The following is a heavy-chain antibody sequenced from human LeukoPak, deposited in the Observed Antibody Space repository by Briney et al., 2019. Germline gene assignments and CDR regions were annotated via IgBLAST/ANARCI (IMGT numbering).Heavy chain of an antibody. CDR2: INPNSGGT. CDR1: GYTFTCYY. CDR3: ARDWNLITIFGVVTSYYFDY. J-gene: IGHJ4*02. D-gene: IGHD3-3*01. V-gene: IGHV1-2*02. Sequence: ASVKVSCKASGYTFTCYYMHWVRQAPGQGLEWMGWINPNSGGTNYAQKFQGRVTMTRDTSISTAYMELSRLRSDDTAVYYCARDWNLITIFGVVTSYYFDYWGQGTLVTVSS.